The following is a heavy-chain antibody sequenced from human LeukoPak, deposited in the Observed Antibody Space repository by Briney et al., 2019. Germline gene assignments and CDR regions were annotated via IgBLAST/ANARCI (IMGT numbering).Heavy chain of an antibody. CDR3: ARDLGGSYGGGGAFDI. Sequence: GGSLRLSCAASGFTFSSYSMNWVRQAPGKWLEWVSSISSSSSYIYYADSVKGRFTISSDNAKNSLYLQMNSLRAEDTAVYYCARDLGGSYGGGGAFDIWGQGTMVTVSS. D-gene: IGHD1-26*01. CDR1: GFTFSSYS. J-gene: IGHJ3*02. V-gene: IGHV3-21*01. CDR2: ISSSSSYI.